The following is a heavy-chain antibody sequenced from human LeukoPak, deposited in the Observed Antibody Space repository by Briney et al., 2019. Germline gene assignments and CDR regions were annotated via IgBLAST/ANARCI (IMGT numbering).Heavy chain of an antibody. J-gene: IGHJ2*01. CDR2: IKQDGSEK. D-gene: IGHD4-17*01. CDR1: GFRFISYW. Sequence: GGSLRLSCAASGFRFISYWMTWVRQAPGKGLEWVANIKQDGSEKYSVDSVKGRFTISRDNAKDSVYLRMNSLRAEDTAVYYCARQPDYGDYVDWYFDLWGRGTLVTVSS. CDR3: ARQPDYGDYVDWYFDL. V-gene: IGHV3-7*03.